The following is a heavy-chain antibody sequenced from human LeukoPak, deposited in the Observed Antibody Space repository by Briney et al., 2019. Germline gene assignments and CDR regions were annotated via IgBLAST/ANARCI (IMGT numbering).Heavy chain of an antibody. D-gene: IGHD4-11*01. CDR1: GFTFRSYA. Sequence: GGSLRLSCAASGFTFRSYAMHWVRQAPGKGLEWVAVISYDGSNKYYADSVKGRFTISRDNTKNSLYLQMNSLRAEDTAVYYCARDPDDYPGVAFDIWGQGTMVTVSS. J-gene: IGHJ3*02. CDR3: ARDPDDYPGVAFDI. CDR2: ISYDGSNK. V-gene: IGHV3-30-3*01.